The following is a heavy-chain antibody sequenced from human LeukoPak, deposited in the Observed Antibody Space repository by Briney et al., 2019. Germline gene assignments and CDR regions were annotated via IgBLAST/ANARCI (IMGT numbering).Heavy chain of an antibody. V-gene: IGHV4-59*08. Sequence: PSETLSLTCTVSGGSINNYYWSWIRQPPGKGLEWIGCIYSSGSTNYSPSLKSRVTISVDTPKNQFSLKLSSVTAADTAVYYCARHDAGNWYPYFDYWGQGTLVTVSS. CDR1: GGSINNYY. CDR3: ARHDAGNWYPYFDY. D-gene: IGHD6-13*01. CDR2: IYSSGST. J-gene: IGHJ4*02.